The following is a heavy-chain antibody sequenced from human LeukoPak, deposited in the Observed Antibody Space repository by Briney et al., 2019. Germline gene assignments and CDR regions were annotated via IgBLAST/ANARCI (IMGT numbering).Heavy chain of an antibody. J-gene: IGHJ4*02. CDR2: INPSGGST. CDR3: ARVGVDYYDSSGYYGY. Sequence: ASVKVSCKASGYTFTSYYMHWVRQAPGQGPEWMGIINPSGGSTSYAQKFQGRVTMTRDTSTSTVYMELSSLRSEDTAVYYCARVGVDYYDSSGYYGYWGQGTLVTVSS. D-gene: IGHD3-22*01. V-gene: IGHV1-46*01. CDR1: GYTFTSYY.